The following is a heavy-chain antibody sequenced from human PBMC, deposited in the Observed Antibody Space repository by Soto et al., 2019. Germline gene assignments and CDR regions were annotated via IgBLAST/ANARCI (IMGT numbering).Heavy chain of an antibody. V-gene: IGHV1-18*01. Sequence: QVQLVQSGAEVKKPGASVKVSCKASGYTFSSYHISWVRQAPGQGLEWMGWISAYNGNTNYAQKLQGRVTMTTDTXXXXXXXXXXXXXXXXXXXXXXXXXGPPTDYWGQGTLVTVSS. J-gene: IGHJ4*02. CDR1: GYTFSSYH. CDR3: XXXGPPTDY. CDR2: ISAYNGNT.